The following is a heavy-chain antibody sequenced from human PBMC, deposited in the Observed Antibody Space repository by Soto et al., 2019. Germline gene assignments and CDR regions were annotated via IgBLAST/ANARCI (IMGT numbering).Heavy chain of an antibody. Sequence: SETLSLTCTVSGGSISSYYWSWIRQPPGKGLEWIGYIYYSGSTNYNPSLKSRVTISVDTSKNQFSLKLSSVTAADTAVYYCARGSDIGSMVRGVTVNWFDPWGQGTLVTVSS. CDR2: IYYSGST. J-gene: IGHJ5*02. V-gene: IGHV4-59*01. D-gene: IGHD3-10*01. CDR3: ARGSDIGSMVRGVTVNWFDP. CDR1: GGSISSYY.